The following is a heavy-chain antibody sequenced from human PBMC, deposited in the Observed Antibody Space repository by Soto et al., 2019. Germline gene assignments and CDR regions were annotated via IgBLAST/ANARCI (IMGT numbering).Heavy chain of an antibody. V-gene: IGHV4-59*08. D-gene: IGHD5-12*01. J-gene: IGHJ5*02. CDR1: GGSISSYY. CDR2: IFHSGST. Sequence: PSETLSLTCTVSGGSISSYYWSWIRQPPGRGLEWIGYIFHSGSTNYNPSLKSRVTISIDTSKNQFSLKLSSVTAADTAVYYCARHGHSGYDYTEFDPWGQGTLVTVSS. CDR3: ARHGHSGYDYTEFDP.